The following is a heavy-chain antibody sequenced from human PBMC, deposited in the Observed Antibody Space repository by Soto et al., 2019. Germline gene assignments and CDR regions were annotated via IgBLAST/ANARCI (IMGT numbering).Heavy chain of an antibody. CDR1: GYSISSSNW. V-gene: IGHV4-28*01. CDR2: IYYRGST. Sequence: QVQLQESGPGLVKPSDTLSLTCAVSGYSISSSNWWGWIRQPPGQGREWIGDIYYRGSTYYNPSLKSRVTMSVDTSKNQFSLKLSSVTAVDTAVYYCARVNDFWSGYLSGNWFDPWGQGTLVTVSS. CDR3: ARVNDFWSGYLSGNWFDP. J-gene: IGHJ5*02. D-gene: IGHD3-3*01.